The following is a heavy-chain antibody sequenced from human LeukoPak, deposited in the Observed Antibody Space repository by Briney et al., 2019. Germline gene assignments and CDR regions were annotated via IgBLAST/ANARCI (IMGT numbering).Heavy chain of an antibody. Sequence: ASVKVSCTASGGTFSSYAISWVRQAPGQGLEWMGRIIPILGIANYAQKFQGRVTITADKSTSTAYMQLSSLRSEDTAVYYCASQSVVLGVSNDYWGQGTLVTVSS. CDR3: ASQSVVLGVSNDY. V-gene: IGHV1-69*04. CDR1: GGTFSSYA. CDR2: IIPILGIA. J-gene: IGHJ4*02. D-gene: IGHD3-10*01.